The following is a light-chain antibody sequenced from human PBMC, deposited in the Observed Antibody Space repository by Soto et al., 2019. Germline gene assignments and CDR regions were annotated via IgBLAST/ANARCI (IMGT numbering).Light chain of an antibody. Sequence: QSVLTQPASVSGSPGQSITISCTGTRSDVGGYEFVSWYQQHPGKAPKLIIYEVSNRPSGVSNRFSGSKSDNTASLTVSGLQAEDEADYYCCSYVSSSTYVFGTGTKVTVL. CDR1: RSDVGGYEF. V-gene: IGLV2-14*01. CDR2: EVS. CDR3: CSYVSSSTYV. J-gene: IGLJ1*01.